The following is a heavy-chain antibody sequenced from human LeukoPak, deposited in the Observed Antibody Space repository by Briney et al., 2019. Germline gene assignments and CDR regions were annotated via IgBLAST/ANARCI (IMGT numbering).Heavy chain of an antibody. CDR1: GYTFTGYY. CDR3: ARHGVGDPKRDYYYMDV. V-gene: IGHV1-2*02. J-gene: IGHJ6*03. CDR2: INPNSGGT. D-gene: IGHD1-26*01. Sequence: GASVKVSCKASGYTFTGYYMHWVRQAPGQGLEWMGWINPNSGGTNYAQKFQGRVTMTRDTSISTAYMELSRLRSDDTAVYYCARHGVGDPKRDYYYMDVWGKGTTVTISS.